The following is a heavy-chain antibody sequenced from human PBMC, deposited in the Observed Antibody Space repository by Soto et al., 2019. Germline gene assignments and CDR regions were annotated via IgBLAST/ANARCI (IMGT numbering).Heavy chain of an antibody. Sequence: SLTCTVSCGSISSYYWSWIRQPPGKGLEWIGYIYYSGSTNYNPSLKSRVTISVDTSKNQFSLKLSSVTAADTAVYYCAREYYDSSGPSSMGADWFDPWGQGTLVTVSS. CDR3: AREYYDSSGPSSMGADWFDP. J-gene: IGHJ5*02. D-gene: IGHD3-22*01. CDR1: CGSISSYY. V-gene: IGHV4-59*01. CDR2: IYYSGST.